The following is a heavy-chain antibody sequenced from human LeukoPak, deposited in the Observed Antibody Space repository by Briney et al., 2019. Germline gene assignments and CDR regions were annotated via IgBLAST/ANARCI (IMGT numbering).Heavy chain of an antibody. V-gene: IGHV3-NL1*01. CDR2: IYAGGST. D-gene: IGHD4-23*01. Sequence: GGSLRLSCAASGFTFSSYGMHWVRQAPGKGLEWLSIIYAGGSTYYAQSVKGRFTISRDTSKNTLYLQMNGLRVDDTAMYYCVRKRNSYFDYWGQGTLVTVSS. CDR3: VRKRNSYFDY. CDR1: GFTFSSYG. J-gene: IGHJ4*02.